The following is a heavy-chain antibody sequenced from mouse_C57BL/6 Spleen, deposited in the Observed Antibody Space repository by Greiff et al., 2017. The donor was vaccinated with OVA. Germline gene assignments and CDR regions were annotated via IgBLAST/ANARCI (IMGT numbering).Heavy chain of an antibody. Sequence: QVQLQQPGAELVKPGASVKMSCKASGYTFTSYWITWVKQRPGQGLEWIGDIYPGSGSTNYHEKFKSKATLTVDTSSSTAYMRLSSLTSEDSSVYDCARIGGYYWYVGVWGTGPTVTVAS. J-gene: IGHJ1*03. D-gene: IGHD3-1*01. CDR1: GYTFTSYW. CDR3: ARIGGYYWYVGV. V-gene: IGHV1-55*01. CDR2: IYPGSGST.